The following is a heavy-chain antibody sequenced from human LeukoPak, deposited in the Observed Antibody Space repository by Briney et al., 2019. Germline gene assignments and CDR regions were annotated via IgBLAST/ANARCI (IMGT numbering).Heavy chain of an antibody. J-gene: IGHJ4*02. CDR3: AKDRGYYYDSSGYAH. D-gene: IGHD3-22*01. Sequence: GGSLRLSCAASGFTFSSYSMNWVRQAPGKGLEWVAVISYDGSNKYYADSVKGRFTISRDNSKNTLYLQMNSLRAEDTAVYYCAKDRGYYYDSSGYAHWGQGTLVTVSS. CDR2: ISYDGSNK. CDR1: GFTFSSYS. V-gene: IGHV3-30*18.